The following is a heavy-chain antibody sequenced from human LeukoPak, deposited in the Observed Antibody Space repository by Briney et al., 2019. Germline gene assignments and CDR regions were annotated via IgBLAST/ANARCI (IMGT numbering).Heavy chain of an antibody. CDR2: VYKSGQV. CDR1: GDSSTAYY. CDR3: ARRLVENYYNSMDV. J-gene: IGHJ6*02. Sequence: SETLSLTCSVSGDSSTAYYWSWIRLSPGKGLEWLAYVYKSGQVDYNSSLRSRIFVSVDRSKTQFSLRLRSMTAADTAVYYCARRLVENYYNSMDVWGQGTTVTVAS. V-gene: IGHV4-59*01. D-gene: IGHD5-12*01.